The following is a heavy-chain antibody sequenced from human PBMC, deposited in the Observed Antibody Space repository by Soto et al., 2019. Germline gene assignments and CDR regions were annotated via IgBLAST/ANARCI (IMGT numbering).Heavy chain of an antibody. V-gene: IGHV2-5*02. CDR3: AHGRPPGGDWAY. D-gene: IGHD2-21*01. CDR2: IYWDDDK. Sequence: QITLKESGPTLVKPTQTLTLTCTFSGFSLSTSGVGVGWIRQPPGKALEWLALIYWDDDKRYSPSLKSRLTITKDPSKNPVVLTMTHMDPVDTAPYSCAHGRPPGGDWAYWGQGTLVTVSS. J-gene: IGHJ4*02. CDR1: GFSLSTSGVG.